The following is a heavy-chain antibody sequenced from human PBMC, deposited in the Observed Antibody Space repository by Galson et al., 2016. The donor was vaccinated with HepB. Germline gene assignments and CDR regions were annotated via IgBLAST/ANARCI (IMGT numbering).Heavy chain of an antibody. CDR1: GFTFSSYW. D-gene: IGHD3-16*01. CDR2: INSDGSST. J-gene: IGHJ5*02. Sequence: SLRLSCAASGFTFSSYWMHWVRQAPGKGLVWVSRINSDGSSTTYADSVKGRFTISRDNAKDSLYLQMNTLRAEDTAVYYCARHYADWFDPWGQGTLVTVSS. CDR3: ARHYADWFDP. V-gene: IGHV3-74*01.